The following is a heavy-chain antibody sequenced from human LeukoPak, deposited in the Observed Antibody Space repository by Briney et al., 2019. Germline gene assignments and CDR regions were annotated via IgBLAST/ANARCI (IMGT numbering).Heavy chain of an antibody. J-gene: IGHJ4*02. CDR1: GYSFTSYW. CDR2: IYPGDPDDT. CDR3: ARLLGPNRALDY. V-gene: IGHV5-51*01. Sequence: GESLKISCKGSGYSFTSYWIGWVRRMPGKGLDWMGIIYPGDPDDTTYSPSFQGQVTFSADNSISTAYLQWSSLQASDTAIYYCARLLGPNRALDYWGQGTLVTVSS.